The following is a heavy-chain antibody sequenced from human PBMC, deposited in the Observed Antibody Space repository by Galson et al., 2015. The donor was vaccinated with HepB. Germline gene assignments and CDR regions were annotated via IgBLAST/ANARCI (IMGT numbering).Heavy chain of an antibody. CDR3: AKTGSLFQGVIHHYYYYMDV. Sequence: SLRLSCAASGFTFSSYGMHWVRQAPGKGLEWVAVISYDGSNKYFADFVKGRFTISRDNSKNTLYLQMNSLRAEDTAVYYCAKTGSLFQGVIHHYYYYMDVWGKGTTVTVSS. CDR2: ISYDGSNK. CDR1: GFTFSSYG. D-gene: IGHD3-10*01. V-gene: IGHV3-30*18. J-gene: IGHJ6*03.